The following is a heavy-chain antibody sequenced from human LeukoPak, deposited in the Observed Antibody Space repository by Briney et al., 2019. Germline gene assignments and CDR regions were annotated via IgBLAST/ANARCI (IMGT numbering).Heavy chain of an antibody. CDR1: GGSISSGSYY. V-gene: IGHV4-61*02. Sequence: SQTLSLTCTVSGGSISSGSYYWSWIRQPAGKGLEWIGRIYTSGSTNYNPSLKSRVTISVDTSKNQFSLKLSSVTAADTTVYYCARAKPKNMVRGLIMRWRSRYYFDYWGQGTLVTVSS. CDR2: IYTSGST. J-gene: IGHJ4*02. D-gene: IGHD3-10*01. CDR3: ARAKPKNMVRGLIMRWRSRYYFDY.